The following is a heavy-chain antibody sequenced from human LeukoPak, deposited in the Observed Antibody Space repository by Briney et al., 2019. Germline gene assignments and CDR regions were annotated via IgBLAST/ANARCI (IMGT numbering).Heavy chain of an antibody. Sequence: GGSLTLSCAASGFTFSSYAMSWVRQAPGRGLEWVSSIGRSGYNTYYTDSVKGRFTISRDNSDNIMYLQMGSLRAEDTAVYYCVKDRGGYCSSTSCSLYFDSWGQGILVTVSS. V-gene: IGHV3-23*01. CDR2: IGRSGYNT. J-gene: IGHJ4*02. CDR1: GFTFSSYA. CDR3: VKDRGGYCSSTSCSLYFDS. D-gene: IGHD2-2*01.